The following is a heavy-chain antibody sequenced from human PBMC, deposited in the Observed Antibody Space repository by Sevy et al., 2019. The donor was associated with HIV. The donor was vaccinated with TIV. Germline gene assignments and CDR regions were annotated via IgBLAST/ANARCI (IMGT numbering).Heavy chain of an antibody. D-gene: IGHD3-22*01. CDR3: AIAEQVTMLVVFGGLYFDS. J-gene: IGHJ4*02. CDR1: GFTFSRYW. V-gene: IGHV3-7*01. Sequence: GGSLRLSCAASGFTFSRYWMTWVRQAPGKGLEWVANIKQDESEKYYLDSVKGRFTISRDNAKNSLYLQMNGLRADDTAVYYCAIAEQVTMLVVFGGLYFDSWGQGTLVTVSS. CDR2: IKQDESEK.